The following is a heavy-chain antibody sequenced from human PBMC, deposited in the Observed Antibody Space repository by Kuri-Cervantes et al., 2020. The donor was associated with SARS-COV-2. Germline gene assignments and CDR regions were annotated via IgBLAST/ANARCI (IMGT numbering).Heavy chain of an antibody. Sequence: SETLSLTCTVSGGSISSGGYYWSWVRQHPGKGLEWIGYIYYSGSTYYNPSLKSLVTISVDTSKNQFSLKLSSVTAADTAIYYCASTTALTDGAFDYWGQGTLVTVSS. V-gene: IGHV4-31*01. J-gene: IGHJ4*02. CDR1: GGSISSGGYY. CDR2: IYYSGST. CDR3: ASTTALTDGAFDY. D-gene: IGHD1-14*01.